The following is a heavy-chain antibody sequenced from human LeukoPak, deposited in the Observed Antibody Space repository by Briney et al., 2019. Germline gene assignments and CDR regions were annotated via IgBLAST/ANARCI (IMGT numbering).Heavy chain of an antibody. V-gene: IGHV4-59*01. CDR2: IYYSGST. CDR1: GGSISSYY. Sequence: PSETLSLTCIVSGGSISSYYWSWIRQPPGKGLEWLGYIYYSGSTNYNPSLKSRVTISVDTSKNQFSLKLSSVTAADTAVYYCARVSYFSYYYYMDVWGKGTTVTVSS. J-gene: IGHJ6*03. D-gene: IGHD3-10*01. CDR3: ARVSYFSYYYYMDV.